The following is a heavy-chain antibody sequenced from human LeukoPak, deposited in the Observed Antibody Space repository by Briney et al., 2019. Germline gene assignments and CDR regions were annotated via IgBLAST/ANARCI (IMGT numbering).Heavy chain of an antibody. V-gene: IGHV4-59*08. CDR2: VYHTGST. CDR1: GGSISDYY. CDR3: ARHGSESWGFSLIDY. J-gene: IGHJ4*02. Sequence: SETLSLTCIVSGGSISDYYWSWIRQPPGKGLEWIGYVYHTGSTNYNPSLKSRLTISVDTSKNQFSLKLSSVTAADTAVYYCARHGSESWGFSLIDYLGQGTLVTVSS. D-gene: IGHD3-16*01.